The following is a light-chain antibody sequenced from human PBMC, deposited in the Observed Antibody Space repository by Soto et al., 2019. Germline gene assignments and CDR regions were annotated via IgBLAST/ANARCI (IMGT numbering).Light chain of an antibody. J-gene: IGKJ1*01. CDR3: QQYNNWPRT. CDR2: GAS. CDR1: QSVSSN. V-gene: IGKV3-15*01. Sequence: IVMTQSPPTLSVSPWERATLSCRASQSVSSNLAWYQQKPGQAPRLLIYGASTRATGIPARFSGSGSGTEFTLTISSLQSEDFAVYYCQQYNNWPRTFGRGTKVDIK.